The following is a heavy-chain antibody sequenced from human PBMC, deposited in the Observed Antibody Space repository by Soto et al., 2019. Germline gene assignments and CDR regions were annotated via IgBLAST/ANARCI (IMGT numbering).Heavy chain of an antibody. Sequence: PGGSLRLSCAASGFTFSSYSMNWVRQAPGKGLEWVLSISSSSSYIYYADSVKGRFTISRDNAKNSLYLQMNSLRAEDTAVYYCARAPGYYYGSGSSYWFDPWGQGTLVTVSS. V-gene: IGHV3-21*04. J-gene: IGHJ5*02. CDR1: GFTFSSYS. CDR2: ISSSSSYI. CDR3: ARAPGYYYGSGSSYWFDP. D-gene: IGHD3-10*01.